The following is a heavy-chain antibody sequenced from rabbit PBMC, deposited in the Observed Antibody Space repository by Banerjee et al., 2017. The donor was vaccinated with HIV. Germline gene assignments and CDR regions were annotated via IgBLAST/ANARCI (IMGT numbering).Heavy chain of an antibody. J-gene: IGHJ4*01. V-gene: IGHV1S40*01. CDR3: ARDAGGDGYSNDL. CDR2: IYTPNDIT. D-gene: IGHD7-1*01. Sequence: QSLEESGGDLVKPGASLTLTCTASGFSFSSGYYMCWVRQAPGKGLEWIACIYTPNDITYYASWAKGRFTISRTSSTTVTLQMTSLTAADTATYFCARDAGGDGYSNDLWGPGTLVTVS. CDR1: GFSFSSGYY.